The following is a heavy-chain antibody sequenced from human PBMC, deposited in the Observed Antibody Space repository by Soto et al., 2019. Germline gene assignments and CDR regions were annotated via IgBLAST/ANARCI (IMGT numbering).Heavy chain of an antibody. Sequence: ESGPTLVNPTETHTLTCTVSGFSLSNARMGVSWIRQPPGKALEWLAHIFSNDEKSYCTSLKSRLTISKDTSKSQVVLTMTNMDPVDTATYYCERIPLPSIAARRYYYYYGMDVWGQGTTVTVSS. CDR2: IFSNDEK. D-gene: IGHD6-6*01. J-gene: IGHJ6*02. V-gene: IGHV2-26*01. CDR1: GFSLSNARMG. CDR3: ERIPLPSIAARRYYYYYGMDV.